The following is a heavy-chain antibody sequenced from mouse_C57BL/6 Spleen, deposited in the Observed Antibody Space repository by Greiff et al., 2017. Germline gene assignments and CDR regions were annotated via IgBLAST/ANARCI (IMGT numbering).Heavy chain of an antibody. J-gene: IGHJ3*01. D-gene: IGHD2-4*01. CDR3: TYYDYDEAWFAY. CDR1: GFTFSNYW. Sequence: EVQLVESGGGLVQPGGSMKLSCVASGFTFSNYWMTWVRQSPEKGLEWVAQISLKSDNYATPYAESVEGRFTISSNDSKSSVHLQMNNLRAEDTGIYYCTYYDYDEAWFAYWGQGTLVTVSA. V-gene: IGHV6-3*01. CDR2: ISLKSDNYAT.